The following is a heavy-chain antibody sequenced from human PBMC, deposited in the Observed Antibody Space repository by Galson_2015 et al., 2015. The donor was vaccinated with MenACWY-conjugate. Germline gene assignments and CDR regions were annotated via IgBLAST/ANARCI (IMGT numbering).Heavy chain of an antibody. J-gene: IGHJ4*02. Sequence: SLRLSCAASRLTLSGLWMHWVRQGPGKGLVWVSAINGDGTATYYADSVKGRFTISRDNAENSLYLQMNSLRDEDTAVYYCAKSLTILDYWGQGTLVTVSS. D-gene: IGHD2-21*01. CDR1: RLTLSGLW. CDR3: AKSLTILDY. V-gene: IGHV3-74*01. CDR2: INGDGTAT.